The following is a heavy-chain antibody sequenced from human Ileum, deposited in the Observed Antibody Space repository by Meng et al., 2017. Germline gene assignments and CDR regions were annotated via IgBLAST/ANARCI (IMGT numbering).Heavy chain of an antibody. CDR1: GFTFTSYW. V-gene: IGHV3-7*01. CDR2: INQDGSEN. J-gene: IGHJ3*01. CDR3: ARDVAVSSNYLDTFDL. D-gene: IGHD2-21*01. Sequence: GESLKISCAASGFTFTSYWMSGVRQAPGKGLEWVASINQDGSENYFVDSVKGRFTISRDNAKNSLYLQMNSLRAEDTAVYFCARDVAVSSNYLDTFDLWGQGTTVTVSS.